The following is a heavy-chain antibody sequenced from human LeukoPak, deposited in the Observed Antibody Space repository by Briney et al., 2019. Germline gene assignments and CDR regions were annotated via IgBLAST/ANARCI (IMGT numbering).Heavy chain of an antibody. V-gene: IGHV3-23*01. CDR1: GFTFSSYA. CDR2: ISGSGGST. Sequence: PGGSLRLSCAASGFTFSSYAMSWVRQAPGKGLEWVSGISGSGGSTYYADSVKGRFTISRDNSKNTLYLQINSLRAEDTAVFYCAKVLDSSWSLEHWGQGTLVTVSS. J-gene: IGHJ1*01. CDR3: AKVLDSSWSLEH. D-gene: IGHD6-13*01.